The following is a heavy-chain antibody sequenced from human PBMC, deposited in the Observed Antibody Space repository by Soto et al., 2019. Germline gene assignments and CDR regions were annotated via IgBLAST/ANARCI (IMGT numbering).Heavy chain of an antibody. Sequence: QVQLVESGGGVVQPGRSLRLSCVASGFTFSSYGMHWVRQAPGKGLEWVAVIWYDGSNKYYADSVKGRFTISRDNSKNTLYLQMNSLRAEDTAVYYCARDSAAPLRYFDWLLVPWDFDYWGQGTLVTVSS. CDR3: ARDSAAPLRYFDWLLVPWDFDY. CDR1: GFTFSSYG. V-gene: IGHV3-33*01. D-gene: IGHD3-9*01. CDR2: IWYDGSNK. J-gene: IGHJ4*02.